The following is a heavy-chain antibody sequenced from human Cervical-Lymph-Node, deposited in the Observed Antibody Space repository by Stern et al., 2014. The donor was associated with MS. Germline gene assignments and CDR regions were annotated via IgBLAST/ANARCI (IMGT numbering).Heavy chain of an antibody. D-gene: IGHD6-13*01. CDR3: TRGDGRFAAAGHFDY. Sequence: EVQLVESGGYLVQPGRSLRLTCTASGMNFRDYSMSWLRQAPGKGLEWVGSLISENDGETIEYGASVKDRFTISTHESRDIVFLQMSGLKTEDAGVYYCTRGDGRFAAAGHFDYWGQGTLVTVSS. CDR1: GMNFRDYS. J-gene: IGHJ4*02. CDR2: LISENDGETI. V-gene: IGHV3-49*03.